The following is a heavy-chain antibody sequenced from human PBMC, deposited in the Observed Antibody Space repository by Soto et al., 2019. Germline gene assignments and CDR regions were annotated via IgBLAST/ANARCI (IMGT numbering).Heavy chain of an antibody. CDR3: ARHATGSSVMTTVTPFDY. CDR2: IYYSGST. V-gene: IGHV4-59*08. D-gene: IGHD4-17*01. Sequence: QVQLQESGPGLVKPSETLSLTCTVSGGSISSYYWSWIRQPPGKGLEWIGYIYYSGSTNYNPSLKSRVTISVDTAKNQFSLKLRSVTAADTAVYYCARHATGSSVMTTVTPFDYWGQGTLVTVSS. CDR1: GGSISSYY. J-gene: IGHJ4*02.